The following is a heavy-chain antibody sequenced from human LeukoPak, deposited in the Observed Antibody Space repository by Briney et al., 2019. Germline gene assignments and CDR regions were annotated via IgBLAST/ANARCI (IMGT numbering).Heavy chain of an antibody. CDR3: AAGHNSDH. Sequence: SQTLSLTCAISGDSVSSNSATWNWIRQSPSRGLEWLGRTYYRSKWYNEYAVSVRSRITINSDTSKNQFSLQLNSVTPEDTAVYFCAAGHNSDHWGQGTLVTVPS. D-gene: IGHD6-19*01. J-gene: IGHJ4*02. V-gene: IGHV6-1*01. CDR2: TYYRSKWYN. CDR1: GDSVSSNSAT.